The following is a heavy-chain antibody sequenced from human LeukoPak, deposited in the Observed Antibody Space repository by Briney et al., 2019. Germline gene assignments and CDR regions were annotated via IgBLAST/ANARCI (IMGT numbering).Heavy chain of an antibody. V-gene: IGHV3-48*01. D-gene: IGHD1-20*01. CDR2: ISSSSSTI. CDR3: ARVGVTGRAPHFDY. J-gene: IGHJ4*02. CDR1: GFTFSSYW. Sequence: PGGSLRLSCAASGFTFSSYWMSWVRQAPGKGLEWVSYISSSSSTIHYADSVKGRFTISRDNAKNSLYLQMNSLRAEDTAVYYCARVGVTGRAPHFDYWGQGTLVTVSS.